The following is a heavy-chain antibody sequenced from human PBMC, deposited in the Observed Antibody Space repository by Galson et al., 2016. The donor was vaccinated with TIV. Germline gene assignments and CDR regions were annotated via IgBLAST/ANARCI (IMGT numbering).Heavy chain of an antibody. CDR2: ISSGGYT. V-gene: IGHV3-66*02. Sequence: SLRLSCAASGLTVKSNYMTWVRQAPGEGLEFVSLISSGGYTFYADSAKGRFTISRDNSKNTVFLQMNSLRPEDTAIYYCARDRRFCGNECYLYYYYGMDVWGQGTTVTVSS. D-gene: IGHD2-21*01. J-gene: IGHJ6*02. CDR3: ARDRRFCGNECYLYYYYGMDV. CDR1: GLTVKSNY.